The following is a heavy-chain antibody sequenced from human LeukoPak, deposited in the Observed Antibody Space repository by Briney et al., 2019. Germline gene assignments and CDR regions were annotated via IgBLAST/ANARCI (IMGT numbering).Heavy chain of an antibody. CDR3: AAESQLLWFGVFDF. CDR1: GFTFTSSA. Sequence: ASVKVACKASGFTFTSSAVQWVRQARGQRLEGIGWIVFGSGNTNYAQKFQERVTITRDMSTSTAYMELSSLRCEDTAVYYCAAESQLLWFGVFDFWGQGTLVSVSS. D-gene: IGHD3-10*01. V-gene: IGHV1-58*01. J-gene: IGHJ4*02. CDR2: IVFGSGNT.